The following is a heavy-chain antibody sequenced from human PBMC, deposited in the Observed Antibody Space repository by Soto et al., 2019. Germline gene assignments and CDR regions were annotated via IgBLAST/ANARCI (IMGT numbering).Heavy chain of an antibody. J-gene: IGHJ4*02. CDR2: INPNSGGT. Sequence: EASVKVSCKASGYTFTGYYMHWVRQAPGQGLEWMGWINPNSGGTNYAQKFQGWVTMTRDTSISTAYMELSRLRSDDTAVYYCARATGVGATRVDYWGQGTLVTVSS. V-gene: IGHV1-2*04. D-gene: IGHD1-26*01. CDR1: GYTFTGYY. CDR3: ARATGVGATRVDY.